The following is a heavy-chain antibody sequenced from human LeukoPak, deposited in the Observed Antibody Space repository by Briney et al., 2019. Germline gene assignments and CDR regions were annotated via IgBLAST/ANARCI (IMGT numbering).Heavy chain of an antibody. CDR2: IIPIFGTA. D-gene: IGHD2-2*01. V-gene: IGHV1-69*13. CDR1: GGTFSSYA. CDR3: ASQAEYCSSTSCPGGPFDY. Sequence: ASVKVSCKASGGTFSSYAISWVRQAPGQGLEWMGGIIPIFGTANYAQKFQSRVTITADESTSTAYMELSSLRSEDTAVYYCASQAEYCSSTSCPGGPFDYWGQGTLVTVSS. J-gene: IGHJ4*02.